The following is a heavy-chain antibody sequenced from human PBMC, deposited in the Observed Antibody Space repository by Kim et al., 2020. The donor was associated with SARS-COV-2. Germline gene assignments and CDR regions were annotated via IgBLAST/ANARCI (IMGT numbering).Heavy chain of an antibody. Sequence: GGSLRLSCAASGFTFSSYSMNWVRQAPGKGLEWVSSISSSSSYIYYADSVKGRFTISRDNAKNSLYLQMNSLRAEDTAVYYCAREISHYGSNYWFDPWGQGTLVTVSS. CDR1: GFTFSSYS. V-gene: IGHV3-21*01. CDR2: ISSSSSYI. CDR3: AREISHYGSNYWFDP. D-gene: IGHD3-10*01. J-gene: IGHJ5*02.